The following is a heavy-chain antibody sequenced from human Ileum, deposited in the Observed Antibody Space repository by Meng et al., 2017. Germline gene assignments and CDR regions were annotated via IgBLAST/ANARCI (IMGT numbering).Heavy chain of an antibody. CDR3: ARGGGSYYHFDY. V-gene: IGHV6-1*01. Sequence: QEHLQQPGPGLVKPSQTLSLPWPISGDSVSSNSAAWNWIRQSPSRGLEWLGRTYYRSKWFNEYAVSVKSRITINPDTSENQFSLQLNSVTPEDAAVYYCARGGGSYYHFDYWGQGTLVTVSS. CDR2: TYYRSKWFN. J-gene: IGHJ4*02. D-gene: IGHD1-26*01. CDR1: GDSVSSNSAA.